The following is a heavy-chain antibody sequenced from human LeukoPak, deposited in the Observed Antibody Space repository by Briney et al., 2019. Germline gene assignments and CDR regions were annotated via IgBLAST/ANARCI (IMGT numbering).Heavy chain of an antibody. CDR1: GFTFSSYA. Sequence: PGGSLRLSCAASGFTFSSYAMHWVRQAPGKGLEWVAVISYDGSNKYYADSVKGRFTISRDNSKNTLYLQMKSLRAEDTAVYYCAREVRVVVVPAAISSSYGMDVWGQGTTVTVSS. V-gene: IGHV3-30-3*01. J-gene: IGHJ6*02. CDR2: ISYDGSNK. D-gene: IGHD2-2*01. CDR3: AREVRVVVVPAAISSSYGMDV.